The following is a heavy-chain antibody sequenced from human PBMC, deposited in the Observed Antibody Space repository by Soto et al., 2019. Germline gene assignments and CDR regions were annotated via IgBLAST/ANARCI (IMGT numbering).Heavy chain of an antibody. CDR2: ISGYNGKT. D-gene: IGHD2-8*01. V-gene: IGHV1-18*01. J-gene: IGHJ6*03. Sequence: ASVKVSCKASGYTFTSYGITWVRQAPGQGLEWMGWISGYNGKTNYAQKLQGRVTMTTDTSTSTAYMELRSLRSDDTAVYYCARVYGYYYYYMDVWGTGTTVTLSS. CDR3: ARVYGYYYYYMDV. CDR1: GYTFTSYG.